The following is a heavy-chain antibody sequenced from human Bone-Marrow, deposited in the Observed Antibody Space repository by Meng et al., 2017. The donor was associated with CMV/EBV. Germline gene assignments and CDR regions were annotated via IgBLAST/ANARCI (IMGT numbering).Heavy chain of an antibody. CDR3: AKDAAGDDGDYGGVDY. CDR1: VFTVDDYT. V-gene: IGHV3-43*01. J-gene: IGHJ4*02. Sequence: GASLKISCASSVFTVDDYTMHLVRQAPGEGLERVSLIGWDGGSTYYADSVKGRFTIARDNSKNSLYLQMNSLRTEDTALYDCAKDAAGDDGDYGGVDYWGQGTLVTVSS. CDR2: IGWDGGST. D-gene: IGHD4-17*01.